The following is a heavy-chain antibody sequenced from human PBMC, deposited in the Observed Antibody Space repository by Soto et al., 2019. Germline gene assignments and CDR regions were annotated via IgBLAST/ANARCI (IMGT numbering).Heavy chain of an antibody. D-gene: IGHD2-15*01. CDR2: IIPIFGTA. V-gene: IGHV1-69*01. CDR1: GGTFSSYA. CDR3: ARDRLVVVVAANYYYYYGMDV. J-gene: IGHJ6*02. Sequence: QVQLVQSGAEVKKPGSSVKVSCKASGGTFSSYAISWVRQAPGQGLEWMGGIIPIFGTANYAQKFQGRVTITADESTSTTYMELSSLRSEDTAVYYCARDRLVVVVAANYYYYYGMDVWGQETTVTVSS.